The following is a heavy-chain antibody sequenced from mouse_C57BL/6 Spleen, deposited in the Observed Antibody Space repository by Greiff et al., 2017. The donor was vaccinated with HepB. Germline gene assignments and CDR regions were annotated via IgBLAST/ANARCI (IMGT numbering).Heavy chain of an antibody. CDR1: GFTFSDYY. D-gene: IGHD2-14*01. V-gene: IGHV5-16*01. CDR2: INYDGSST. CDR3: ARVYRGYFDV. J-gene: IGHJ1*03. Sequence: EVKVVESEGGLVQPGSSMKLSCTASGFTFSDYYMAWVRQVPEKGLEWVANINYDGSSTYYLDSLKSRFIISRDNAKNILYLQMSSLKSEDTATYYCARVYRGYFDVWGTGTTVTVSS.